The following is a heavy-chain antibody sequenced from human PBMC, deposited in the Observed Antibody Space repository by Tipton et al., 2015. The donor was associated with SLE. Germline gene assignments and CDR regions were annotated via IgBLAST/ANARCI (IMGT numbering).Heavy chain of an antibody. CDR1: GGSISSYY. J-gene: IGHJ3*02. D-gene: IGHD6-19*01. CDR3: ARHRGSGWVLDAFDI. CDR2: IYYSGST. Sequence: GLVKPSETLSLTCTVSGGSISSYYWTWIRQPPGKELEWIGYIYYSGSTDYNPSLKSRVTISIDTSKNQFSLKLSPVTAADTAVYYCARHRGSGWVLDAFDIWGKGTMVTVSS. V-gene: IGHV4-59*01.